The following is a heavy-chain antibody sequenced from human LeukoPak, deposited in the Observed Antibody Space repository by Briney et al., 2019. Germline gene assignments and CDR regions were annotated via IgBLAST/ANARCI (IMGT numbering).Heavy chain of an antibody. D-gene: IGHD7-27*01. CDR3: ARLPGGNTGVGDAFDI. Sequence: GESLKISCKGSGYSFTSYWIGWVRQMPGKGLEWMGIIYPGDSYTRYSPSFQGQVTISADKSISTAYLQWSSLKASDTAMYYCARLPGGNTGVGDAFDIWGQGTMVTVSS. CDR1: GYSFTSYW. J-gene: IGHJ3*02. CDR2: IYPGDSYT. V-gene: IGHV5-51*01.